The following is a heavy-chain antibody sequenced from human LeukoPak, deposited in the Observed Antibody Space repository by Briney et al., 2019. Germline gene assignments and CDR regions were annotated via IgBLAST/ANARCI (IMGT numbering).Heavy chain of an antibody. D-gene: IGHD2-15*01. Sequence: GESLKISCKGSGYSFTSYWIGWVHQMPGKGLEWMGIIYPGDSDTRYSPSLQGQVTISADKSISTAYLQWSSLKASDTAMYYCARILGYCSGGSCYGFDYWGQGTLVTVSS. J-gene: IGHJ4*02. V-gene: IGHV5-51*07. CDR1: GYSFTSYW. CDR3: ARILGYCSGGSCYGFDY. CDR2: IYPGDSDT.